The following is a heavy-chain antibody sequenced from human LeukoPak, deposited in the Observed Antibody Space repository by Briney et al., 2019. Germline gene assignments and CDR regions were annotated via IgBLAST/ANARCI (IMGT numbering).Heavy chain of an antibody. V-gene: IGHV5-51*01. Sequence: GESLKISCQASSYTVTVHWIARVRQMPGKPPERVGIIHALASDTTYRPSFQGQVTISADQSLNTVYLQWNSLKASDAAMYYCARTFCATRACSYFDYWGQGSQVTVSS. CDR1: SYTVTVHW. CDR2: IHALASDT. D-gene: IGHD2-15*01. J-gene: IGHJ4*02. CDR3: ARTFCATRACSYFDY.